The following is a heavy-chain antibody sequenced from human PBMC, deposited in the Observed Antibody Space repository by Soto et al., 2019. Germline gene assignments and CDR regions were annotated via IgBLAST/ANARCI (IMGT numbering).Heavy chain of an antibody. CDR1: GFTFSSYG. J-gene: IGHJ4*02. D-gene: IGHD3-10*01. V-gene: IGHV3-30*18. Sequence: QVPLVESGGGVVQPGRSLRLSCAASGFTFSSYGMYWVRQAPGKGLEWVARISYDGSDQLYGDSVKGRFTISRDNSKNILYVQMNSLRSEDTAVYYCAKDTGADYWGQGTVVTVSA. CDR3: AKDTGADY. CDR2: ISYDGSDQ.